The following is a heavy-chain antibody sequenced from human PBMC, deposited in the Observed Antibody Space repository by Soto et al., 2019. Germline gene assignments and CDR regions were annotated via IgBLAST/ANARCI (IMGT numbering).Heavy chain of an antibody. CDR1: GLTVSSNY. Sequence: EVQLVETGGGLIQPGGSLRLSCAASGLTVSSNYMNWVRQAPGKGLEWVSVIYSGGSTHYAGSVKRRFIISRDNSKNTVYLQMNSLRVEDTAIYYCARDRPGDEGDGFDIWGHGTMVTVSS. CDR3: ARDRPGDEGDGFDI. CDR2: IYSGGST. D-gene: IGHD3-10*01. V-gene: IGHV3-53*02. J-gene: IGHJ3*02.